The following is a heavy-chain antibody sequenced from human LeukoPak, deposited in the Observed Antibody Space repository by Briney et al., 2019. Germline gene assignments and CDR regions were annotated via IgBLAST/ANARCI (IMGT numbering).Heavy chain of an antibody. CDR3: ARVTTMIVVAPGDY. J-gene: IGHJ4*02. D-gene: IGHD3-22*01. CDR2: INQDGSEK. Sequence: PGGSLRLSCVASGFTFSSYWMSWFRQAPGKGLEWVANINQDGSEKHYVDSVKGRFTISRDNGKNSLYLQMNSLRVDDTAVYYCARVTTMIVVAPGDYWGQGTLVTVSS. CDR1: GFTFSSYW. V-gene: IGHV3-7*01.